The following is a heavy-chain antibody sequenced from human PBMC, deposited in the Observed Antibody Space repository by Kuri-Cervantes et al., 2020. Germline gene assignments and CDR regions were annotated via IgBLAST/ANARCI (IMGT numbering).Heavy chain of an antibody. Sequence: RGSLRLSCAASGFTFSSYGMHWVRQAPGKGLEWVAVIWYDGSNKYYADSVKGRFTISRDNSKNTLYLQMNGLRAEDTAVYYCAKDFVDTATVYYFDYWGQGTLVTVSS. CDR1: GFTFSSYG. J-gene: IGHJ4*02. CDR2: IWYDGSNK. V-gene: IGHV3-33*06. D-gene: IGHD5-18*01. CDR3: AKDFVDTATVYYFDY.